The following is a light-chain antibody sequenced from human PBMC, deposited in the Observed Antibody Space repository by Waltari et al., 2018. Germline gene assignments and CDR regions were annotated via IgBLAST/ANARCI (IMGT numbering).Light chain of an antibody. CDR1: SSDVGSYNL. Sequence: QSALTQPASVSGSPGQSITISCTGTSSDVGSYNLVSWYQQHPGKAPKLMLYEVSKRPSGVSNRVSGSKSGNTASLTSSGRQAEDEADYYCCSYAGSSTYVVFGGGTKLTVL. J-gene: IGLJ2*01. CDR2: EVS. V-gene: IGLV2-23*02. CDR3: CSYAGSSTYVV.